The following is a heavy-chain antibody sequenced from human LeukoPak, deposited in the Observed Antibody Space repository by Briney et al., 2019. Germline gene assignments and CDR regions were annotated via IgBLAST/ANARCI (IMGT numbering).Heavy chain of an antibody. CDR1: RFTFSSYA. V-gene: IGHV3-23*01. J-gene: IGHJ6*04. CDR3: AKGQTTRYYYYGMDV. D-gene: IGHD4-17*01. Sequence: GGSLRLSCAASRFTFSSYAMSWVRQAPGKGLEWVSAISGSGGSTYYADSVKDRFTISRDNSKNTLYLQMNSLRAEDTAVYYCAKGQTTRYYYYGMDVWGKGTTVTVSS. CDR2: ISGSGGST.